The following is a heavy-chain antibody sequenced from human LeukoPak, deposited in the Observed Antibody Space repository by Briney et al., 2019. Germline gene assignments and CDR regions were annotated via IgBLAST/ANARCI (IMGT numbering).Heavy chain of an antibody. CDR3: AKVRDYSNPFDY. CDR2: IRYDGSNK. J-gene: IGHJ4*02. CDR1: GFTFSSYG. D-gene: IGHD4-11*01. Sequence: GGSLRLSCAVSGFTFSSYGMHWVRQTPGKGLEWVAFIRYDGSNKYYADSVKGRFTISRDNSKNTLYLQMNSLRAEDTAVYYCAKVRDYSNPFDYWGQGTLVTVSS. V-gene: IGHV3-30*02.